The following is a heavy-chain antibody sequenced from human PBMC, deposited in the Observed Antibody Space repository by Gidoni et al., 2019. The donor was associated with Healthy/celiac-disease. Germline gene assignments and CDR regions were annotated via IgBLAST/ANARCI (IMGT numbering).Heavy chain of an antibody. CDR3: TTAPPLEVDY. CDR1: GFTFSNAW. Sequence: EVQLVESGGGLVKPGGSLRLSCAASGFTFSNAWVSWVRQAPGKGLEWVGRIKSKTDGGTTDYAAHVKGRFNISRDDSKNTLYLQMNSLKTEDTAVYYCTTAPPLEVDYWGQGTLVTVSS. V-gene: IGHV3-15*01. CDR2: IKSKTDGGTT. J-gene: IGHJ4*02. D-gene: IGHD1-1*01.